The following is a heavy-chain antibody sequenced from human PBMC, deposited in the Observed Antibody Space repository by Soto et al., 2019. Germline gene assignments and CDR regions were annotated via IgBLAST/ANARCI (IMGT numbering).Heavy chain of an antibody. J-gene: IGHJ4*02. Sequence: GASVEVSSKASGGTFSSYAISWVRQAPGQGLEWMGGIIPIFGTANYAQKFQGRVTITADESTSTAYMELSSLRSEDTAVYYCAHKYLQGWFDYWGQGTLVTVSS. CDR1: GGTFSSYA. V-gene: IGHV1-69*13. D-gene: IGHD4-4*01. CDR2: IIPIFGTA. CDR3: AHKYLQGWFDY.